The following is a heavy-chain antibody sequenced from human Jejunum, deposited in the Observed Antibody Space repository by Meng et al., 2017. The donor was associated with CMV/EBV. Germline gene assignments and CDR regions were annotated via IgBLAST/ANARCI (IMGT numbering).Heavy chain of an antibody. CDR3: ARDNDGSSHYSQFDY. V-gene: IGHV3-33*01. D-gene: IGHD3-22*01. CDR1: GFPPNSYG. J-gene: IGHJ4*02. Sequence: GFPPNSYGIRWVRQFPGKGLEWVAVLWYDGSRKYFADSVQGRFSISRDDSKNTVYLQMNSLRAEDTAVYYCARDNDGSSHYSQFDYWGQGTLVTVSS. CDR2: LWYDGSRK.